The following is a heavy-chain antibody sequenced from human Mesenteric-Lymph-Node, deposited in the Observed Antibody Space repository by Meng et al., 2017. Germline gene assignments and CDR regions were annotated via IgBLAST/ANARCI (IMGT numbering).Heavy chain of an antibody. V-gene: IGHV1-18*01. Sequence: ASVKVSCKASGYTFTSYGISWVRQAPGQGLEWMGWISAYNGNTNYAQKLQGRVTMTTDTSTSTAYMELRSLRSEDTAVYYCARDFGYSGYDWIRDYYYGMDVWGQGTTVTVSS. J-gene: IGHJ6*02. CDR2: ISAYNGNT. CDR3: ARDFGYSGYDWIRDYYYGMDV. CDR1: GYTFTSYG. D-gene: IGHD5-12*01.